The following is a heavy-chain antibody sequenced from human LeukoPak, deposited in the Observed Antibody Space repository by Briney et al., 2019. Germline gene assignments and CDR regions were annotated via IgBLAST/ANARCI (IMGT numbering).Heavy chain of an antibody. V-gene: IGHV3-30-3*01. J-gene: IGHJ6*02. CDR3: ARDKYSSSWPSYYYGMDV. CDR1: GFTFSNYA. D-gene: IGHD6-13*01. Sequence: GGSLRLSCAASGFTFSNYAMHWVRQAPGKGLEWVAVILYDGSHKYYTDSVKGRFTISRDNSKNTLYLQMNSLRAEDTAVYYCARDKYSSSWPSYYYGMDVWGQGTTVTVSS. CDR2: ILYDGSHK.